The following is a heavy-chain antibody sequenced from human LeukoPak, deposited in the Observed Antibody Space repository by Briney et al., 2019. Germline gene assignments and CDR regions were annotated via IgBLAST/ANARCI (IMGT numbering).Heavy chain of an antibody. Sequence: QPGRSLRLSCAASGFTFDDYAMHWVRQAPGKGLEWVSGISWNSGSIGYADSVKGRFTISRDNAKNSLYLQMNSLRAEDTALYYCAKDHGVAVAGTRVVGYFDYWGQGTLVTVSS. J-gene: IGHJ4*02. V-gene: IGHV3-9*01. CDR3: AKDHGVAVAGTRVVGYFDY. CDR2: ISWNSGSI. D-gene: IGHD6-19*01. CDR1: GFTFDDYA.